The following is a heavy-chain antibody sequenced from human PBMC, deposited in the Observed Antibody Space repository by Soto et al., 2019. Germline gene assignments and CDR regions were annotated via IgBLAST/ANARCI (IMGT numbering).Heavy chain of an antibody. D-gene: IGHD5-18*01. Sequence: GGSLRLSCAASGFTFSSYWMSWVRQAPGKGLEWVANIKQDGSEKYYVDSVKGRFTISRDNAKNSLYLQMNSLRAEDTAVYYCARETQLWLPVNWFDPWGQGTLVTVSS. J-gene: IGHJ5*02. CDR3: ARETQLWLPVNWFDP. CDR2: IKQDGSEK. CDR1: GFTFSSYW. V-gene: IGHV3-7*01.